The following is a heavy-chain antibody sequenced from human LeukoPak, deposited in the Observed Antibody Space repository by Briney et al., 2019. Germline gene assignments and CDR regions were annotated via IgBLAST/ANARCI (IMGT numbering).Heavy chain of an antibody. Sequence: SETLSLTCAVYGGSFSGYYWSWIRQPPGKGLEWIGEINHSGSTNYNPSLKSRVTISVDTSKNQFSLKLSSVTAADTAVYYCARENYSSGWYAHFDYWGQGTLITVSS. CDR2: INHSGST. D-gene: IGHD6-19*01. CDR1: GGSFSGYY. CDR3: ARENYSSGWYAHFDY. V-gene: IGHV4-34*01. J-gene: IGHJ4*02.